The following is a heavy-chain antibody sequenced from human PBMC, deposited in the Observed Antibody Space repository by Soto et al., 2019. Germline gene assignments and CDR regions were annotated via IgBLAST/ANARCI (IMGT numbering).Heavy chain of an antibody. CDR1: GFTFSSYS. CDR3: ARLRDFWSGYYGVDY. CDR2: ISSSSSYI. Sequence: GGSLRLSCAASGFTFSSYSMNWVRQAPGKGLGWVSAISSSSSYIYYADSLKGRFTISRDNAKNSLYLQMNSLRAEDTAVYYCARLRDFWSGYYGVDYWGQGTLVTVSS. V-gene: IGHV3-21*01. D-gene: IGHD3-3*01. J-gene: IGHJ4*02.